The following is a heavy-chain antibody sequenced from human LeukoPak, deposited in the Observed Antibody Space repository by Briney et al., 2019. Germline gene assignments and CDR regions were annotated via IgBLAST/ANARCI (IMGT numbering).Heavy chain of an antibody. Sequence: ASVNVSCTPSGYTFTAYYMHWVRQAPGQRLEWMGWINPNSGGTNYAQKFQGRVTMTRDTAITTAYMELSWLRTDDTSVYCCARVNIGYSTSRGIDVWGQGTTVTVYS. CDR1: GYTFTAYY. D-gene: IGHD4-11*01. J-gene: IGHJ6*02. V-gene: IGHV1-2*02. CDR2: INPNSGGT. CDR3: ARVNIGYSTSRGIDV.